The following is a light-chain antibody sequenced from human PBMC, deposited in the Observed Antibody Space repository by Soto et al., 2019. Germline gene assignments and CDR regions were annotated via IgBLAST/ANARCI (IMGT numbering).Light chain of an antibody. V-gene: IGKV1-9*01. J-gene: IGKJ1*01. CDR1: QSIVTY. Sequence: IQMTHSPSSLSASAGDRVTIKCRASQSIVTYLNWYLQKPGKAPKLLIYAASNLQSGVPSRFSGSGSGTEFTLTISSLQPDDFATYYCQQYNSYSRTFGQGTKVDIK. CDR2: AAS. CDR3: QQYNSYSRT.